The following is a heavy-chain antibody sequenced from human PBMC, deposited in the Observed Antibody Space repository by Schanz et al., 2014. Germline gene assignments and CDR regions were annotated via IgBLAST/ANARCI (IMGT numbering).Heavy chain of an antibody. D-gene: IGHD3-22*01. CDR2: IIPILDIT. CDR3: ARAGQDYSDSSGYYFGN. V-gene: IGHV1-69*04. Sequence: QVQLVQSGAEVKKPGSSVKVSCKASGGTFSSFAIFWVRQAPGQGLEWMGTIIPILDITNYVQKFQGRVTITADKSTSTAYMELSNLRSEDTAVYYCARAGQDYSDSSGYYFGNWGQGTLVTVSS. J-gene: IGHJ4*02. CDR1: GGTFSSFA.